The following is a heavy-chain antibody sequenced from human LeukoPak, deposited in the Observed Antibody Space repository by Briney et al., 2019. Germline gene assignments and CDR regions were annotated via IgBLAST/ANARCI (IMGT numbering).Heavy chain of an antibody. J-gene: IGHJ4*02. D-gene: IGHD3-22*01. CDR1: GFTVSSNY. CDR2: IYSGGST. CDR3: ARNYYDSSGYYVGSLPFFDY. V-gene: IGHV3-66*02. Sequence: GGSLRLSCAASGFTVSSNYMSWVRQAPGKGLEWVSVIYSGGSTYYADSVKGRFTISRDNSKNTLYLQMNSLRAEDTAVYYWARNYYDSSGYYVGSLPFFDYWGQGTLVTVSS.